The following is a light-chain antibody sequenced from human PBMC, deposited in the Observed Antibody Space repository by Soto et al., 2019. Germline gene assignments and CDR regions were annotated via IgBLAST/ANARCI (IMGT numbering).Light chain of an antibody. CDR1: QSISRS. Sequence: IHLVQFPSPLAASVGARVTITCRASQSISRSLAWYQHQPGKAPKLLIYDASSLESGVPSRFSGIGSGTEFTLSISSLQPEDFGTYYCQQCYMGWTFGQGTKVDIK. V-gene: IGKV1-5*01. CDR2: DAS. CDR3: QQCYMGWT. J-gene: IGKJ1*01.